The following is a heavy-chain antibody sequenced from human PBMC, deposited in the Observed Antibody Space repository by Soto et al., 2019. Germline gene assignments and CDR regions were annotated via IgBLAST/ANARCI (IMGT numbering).Heavy chain of an antibody. Sequence: PSETLSLTCTVSGGSISSGGYYWSWIRQHPGKGLEWIGYTYYSGSTYYNPSLKSRVTIPVDTSKNQFSLKLSSVTAADTAVYYCARQLGAPGWFDPWGQGTLVTVS. CDR2: TYYSGST. D-gene: IGHD6-13*01. V-gene: IGHV4-31*03. J-gene: IGHJ5*02. CDR3: ARQLGAPGWFDP. CDR1: GGSISSGGYY.